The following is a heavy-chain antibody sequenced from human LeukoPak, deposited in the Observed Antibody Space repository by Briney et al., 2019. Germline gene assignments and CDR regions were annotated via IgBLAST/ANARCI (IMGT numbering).Heavy chain of an antibody. CDR1: GFTVSSNY. CDR3: ARGVSDVGLDY. J-gene: IGHJ4*02. D-gene: IGHD3-10*01. CDR2: IYSGGSP. V-gene: IGHV3-53*01. Sequence: GGSLRLSCAASGFTVSSNYMSWVRQAPGKGLEWVSVIYSGGSPYYADSVKGRFTISRDNSKNTLYLQMNSLRAEDTDVYYCARGVSDVGLDYWGQGTLVTVSS.